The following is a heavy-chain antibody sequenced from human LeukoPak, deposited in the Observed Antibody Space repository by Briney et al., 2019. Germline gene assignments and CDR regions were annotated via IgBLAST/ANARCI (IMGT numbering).Heavy chain of an antibody. V-gene: IGHV3-23*01. Sequence: GGSLRLSCAASGFTFRDYVMNWVRQAPGKGLEWVSAIGGIDGSTSYAASVKGRFTISRDNSRNTLYLQMNSLRAEDTALYYCTKRIDGAGSYYIDFWGEGTVVTVSS. J-gene: IGHJ4*02. CDR1: GFTFRDYV. D-gene: IGHD3-10*01. CDR3: TKRIDGAGSYYIDF. CDR2: IGGIDGST.